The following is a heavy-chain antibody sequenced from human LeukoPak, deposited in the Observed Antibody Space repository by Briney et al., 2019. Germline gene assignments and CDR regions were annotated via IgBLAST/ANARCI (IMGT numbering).Heavy chain of an antibody. CDR2: INTNTGNP. D-gene: IGHD2-8*01. CDR1: GYTFTSYA. J-gene: IGHJ6*03. V-gene: IGHV7-4-1*02. CDR3: ARGGCTNGVCYLYYYYYYMDV. Sequence: GASVKVSCKASGYTFTSYAMNWVRQAPGQGLEWMGWINTNTGNPTYAQGFTGRFVFSLDTSVSTAYLQISSLKAEDTAVYYCARGGCTNGVCYLYYYYYYMDVWGKGTTVTVSS.